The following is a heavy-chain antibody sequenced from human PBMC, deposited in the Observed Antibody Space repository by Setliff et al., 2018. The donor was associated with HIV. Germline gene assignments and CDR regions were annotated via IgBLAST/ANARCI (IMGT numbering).Heavy chain of an antibody. CDR3: ASIELAAMVPVDY. J-gene: IGHJ4*02. D-gene: IGHD5-18*01. CDR2: IYSGGST. V-gene: IGHV3-66*02. Sequence: GSLRLSCAASGFTVSSNYMSWVRQAPGKGLEWVSVIYSGGSTYYADSVKGRFTISRDNSKNTLYLQMNSLRAEDTAVYYCASIELAAMVPVDYWGQGTL. CDR1: GFTVSSNY.